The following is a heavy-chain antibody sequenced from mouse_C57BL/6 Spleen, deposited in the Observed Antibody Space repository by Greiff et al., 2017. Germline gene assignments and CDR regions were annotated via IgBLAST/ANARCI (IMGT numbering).Heavy chain of an antibody. D-gene: IGHD1-1*01. Sequence: VQLQQSVAELVRPGASVKLSCTASGFNIKNTYMHWVKQRPEQGLEWIGRIDPANGDTKYAPKFQGKATITADTSSNTAYLQLSSLTSEDTAIYYCARQDYYGSSPGNFDCWGQGTTLTVSS. CDR3: ARQDYYGSSPGNFDC. J-gene: IGHJ2*01. CDR1: GFNIKNTY. CDR2: IDPANGDT. V-gene: IGHV14-3*01.